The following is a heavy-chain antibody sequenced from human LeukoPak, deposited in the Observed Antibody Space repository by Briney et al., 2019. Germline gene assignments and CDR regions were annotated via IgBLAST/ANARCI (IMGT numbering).Heavy chain of an antibody. CDR2: ISAYNGNT. J-gene: IGHJ5*02. CDR1: GYTFTSYY. D-gene: IGHD3-22*01. CDR3: ARGDYDSSGYYLKGWFDP. V-gene: IGHV1-18*04. Sequence: ASVKVSCKASGYTFTSYYMRWVRQAPGQGLEWMGWISAYNGNTNYAQKLQGRVTMTTDTSTSTAYMELRSLRSDDTAVYYCARGDYDSSGYYLKGWFDPWGQGTLVTVSS.